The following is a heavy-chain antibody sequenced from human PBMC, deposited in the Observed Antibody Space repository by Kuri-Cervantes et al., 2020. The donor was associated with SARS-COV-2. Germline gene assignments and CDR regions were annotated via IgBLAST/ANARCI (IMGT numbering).Heavy chain of an antibody. V-gene: IGHV3-23*01. J-gene: IGHJ4*02. Sequence: GESLKISCAASGFTFSSYAMSWVRQAPGKGLEWVSAISGSGGSTYYADSVKGRFTISRDDSKNTLYLQMNSLRAEDTAVYYCAKERGSGLDYWGQGTLVTVSS. CDR1: GFTFSSYA. D-gene: IGHD6-19*01. CDR3: AKERGSGLDY. CDR2: ISGSGGST.